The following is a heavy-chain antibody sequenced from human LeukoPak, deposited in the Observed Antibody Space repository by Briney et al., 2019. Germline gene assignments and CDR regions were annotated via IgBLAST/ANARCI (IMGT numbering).Heavy chain of an antibody. J-gene: IGHJ6*02. CDR3: ARVGGTNYYYYGMDI. V-gene: IGHV4-59*11. Sequence: SETLSLTCTVSGGSISSHYWSWIRQPPGKGLEWIGYIYDSGSTNYNPSLKSRVTISIDTSKNQFSLKLSSVTAADTAIYYCARVGGTNYYYYGMDIWGQGTTVTVSS. CDR1: GGSISSHY. CDR2: IYDSGST. D-gene: IGHD1-26*01.